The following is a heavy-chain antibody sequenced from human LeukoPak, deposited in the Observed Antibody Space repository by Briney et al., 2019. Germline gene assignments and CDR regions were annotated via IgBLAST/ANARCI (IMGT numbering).Heavy chain of an antibody. Sequence: HGGVSLRLSCAASGFTFGSYAMSWVRQAPGKGLEWVSAISGSGGSTYYADSVKGRFTISRDNSKNTLYLQMNSLRAEDTAVYYCAKDRVGAIHDAFDIWGQGTMVTVSS. D-gene: IGHD1-26*01. CDR1: GFTFGSYA. CDR3: AKDRVGAIHDAFDI. V-gene: IGHV3-23*01. CDR2: ISGSGGST. J-gene: IGHJ3*02.